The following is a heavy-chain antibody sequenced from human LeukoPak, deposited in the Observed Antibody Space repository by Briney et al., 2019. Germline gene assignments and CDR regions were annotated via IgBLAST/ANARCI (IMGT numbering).Heavy chain of an antibody. D-gene: IGHD6-19*01. CDR2: INPSDGST. J-gene: IGHJ4*02. CDR1: GHTLTSYY. V-gene: IGHV1-46*01. CDR3: AAWNGYSSDWYGPFDF. Sequence: ASVTVSCKASGHTLTSYYMHWVRQAPGQGLEWMGRINPSDGSTTYAQRFQGRITLSRDTSTSTVYMDLSSLRSEDTAVYYCAAWNGYSSDWYGPFDFWGQGTLVTVSS.